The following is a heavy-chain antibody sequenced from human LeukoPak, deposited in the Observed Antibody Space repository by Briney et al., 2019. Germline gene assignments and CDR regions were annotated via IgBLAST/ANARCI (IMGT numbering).Heavy chain of an antibody. CDR1: GGSISSYY. CDR3: ARVEDDYYGMDV. V-gene: IGHV4-59*01. J-gene: IGHJ6*02. CDR2: IYYSGST. D-gene: IGHD5-24*01. Sequence: SETLSLTCTVSGGSISSYYWSWIRQPPGKGLEWIGYIYYSGSTNYNPSLKSRVTISVDTSKNRFSLKLSSVTAADTAVYYCARVEDDYYGMDVWGQGTTVTVSS.